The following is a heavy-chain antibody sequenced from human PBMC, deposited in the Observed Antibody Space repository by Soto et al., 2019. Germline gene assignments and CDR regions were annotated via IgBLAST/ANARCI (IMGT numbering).Heavy chain of an antibody. J-gene: IGHJ5*02. CDR1: GGSISSGGYY. Sequence: QVQLQESGPGLVKPSQTLSLTCTVSGGSISSGGYYWSWIRQHPGKGLEWIGYIYYSGSTYYNPSLKSRVTISVDTSKNQFSLKLSSVTAADKAVYYCARNRLGRISGGNWFDPWGQGTLVTVSS. D-gene: IGHD3-16*01. V-gene: IGHV4-31*03. CDR3: ARNRLGRISGGNWFDP. CDR2: IYYSGST.